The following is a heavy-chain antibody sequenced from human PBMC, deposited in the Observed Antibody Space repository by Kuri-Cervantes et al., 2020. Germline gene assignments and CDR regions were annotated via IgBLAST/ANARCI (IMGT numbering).Heavy chain of an antibody. CDR1: GYPFTGYY. J-gene: IGHJ4*02. CDR3: ARGGRPWLRLFVDFDY. D-gene: IGHD5-12*01. CDR2: INPNSGGT. V-gene: IGHV1-2*02. Sequence: ASVKVSCKASGYPFTGYYMHWVRQAPGQGLEWMGWINPNSGGTNYAQKFQGRVTMTRDTSISTAYMELSRLRSDDTAVYYCARGGRPWLRLFVDFDYWGQGTLVTVSS.